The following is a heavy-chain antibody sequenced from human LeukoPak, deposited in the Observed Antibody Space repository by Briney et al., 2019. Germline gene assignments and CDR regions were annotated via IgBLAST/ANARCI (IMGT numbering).Heavy chain of an antibody. J-gene: IGHJ4*02. Sequence: GGSLRLSCAASGFTFSSYGMHWVRQAPGKGLEWVAFIRYDGSNKYYADSVKGRFTISRDNSKNTLYLQMNSLRAEDTAVYYCAIPYYYDSSGYNFDYWGQGTLVTVSS. D-gene: IGHD3-22*01. CDR3: AIPYYYDSSGYNFDY. V-gene: IGHV3-30*02. CDR1: GFTFSSYG. CDR2: IRYDGSNK.